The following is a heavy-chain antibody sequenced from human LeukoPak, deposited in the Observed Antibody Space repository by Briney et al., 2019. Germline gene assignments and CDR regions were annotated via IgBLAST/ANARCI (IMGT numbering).Heavy chain of an antibody. D-gene: IGHD2-2*01. CDR3: ARTYCSSTSCYVRLGGWLEY. Sequence: ASVKVSCKASGYTFTNYGISWVRQAPGQGLEWMGWISAYNGSTNYAQKLQGRVTMTTDTSTSTAYMELRSLRSDDTAVYYCARTYCSSTSCYVRLGGWLEYWGQGTLVTVSS. CDR1: GYTFTNYG. CDR2: ISAYNGST. J-gene: IGHJ4*02. V-gene: IGHV1-18*01.